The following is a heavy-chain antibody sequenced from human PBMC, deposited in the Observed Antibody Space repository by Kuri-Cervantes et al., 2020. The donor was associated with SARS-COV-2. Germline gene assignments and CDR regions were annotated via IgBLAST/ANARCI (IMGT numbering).Heavy chain of an antibody. Sequence: ETLSLTCAASGFTFSSYWMHWVRQAPGKGLVWVSRINSDGSSTSYADSVKGRFTISRDNAKNTLYLQMNSLRAEDTAVYYCARGGLGYCSGGSCYNWFDPWGQGTLVTVSS. CDR1: GFTFSSYW. V-gene: IGHV3-74*01. D-gene: IGHD2-15*01. CDR2: INSDGSST. CDR3: ARGGLGYCSGGSCYNWFDP. J-gene: IGHJ5*02.